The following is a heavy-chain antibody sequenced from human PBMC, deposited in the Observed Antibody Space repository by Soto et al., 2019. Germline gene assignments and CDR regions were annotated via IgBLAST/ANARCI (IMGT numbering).Heavy chain of an antibody. CDR2: INHSGST. V-gene: IGHV4-34*01. Sequence: QVQLQQWGAGLLKPSETLSLTCAVYGGSFSGYYWSWIRQPPGRGLEWIGEINHSGSTNYNPSLKSRVTMSVDTSKNQFSLKLSSLTAADTAVYFCARAVGGYDFWSASYYYYYYMDVWGKGTTVTVSS. CDR3: ARAVGGYDFWSASYYYYYYMDV. CDR1: GGSFSGYY. J-gene: IGHJ6*03. D-gene: IGHD3-3*01.